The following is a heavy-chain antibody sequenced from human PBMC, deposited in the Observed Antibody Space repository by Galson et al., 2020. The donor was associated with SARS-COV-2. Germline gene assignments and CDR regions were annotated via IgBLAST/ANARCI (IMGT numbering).Heavy chain of an antibody. CDR2: IYNSGTT. CDR1: GGSINNSGYY. CDR3: GGMTYGWAIDY. D-gene: IGHD6-19*01. V-gene: IGHV4-31*03. Sequence: SETLSLTCTVSGGSINNSGYYWTWIRQHPGKGLEWIRYIYNSGTTYYNPSLKSWLIMSVDRTKSQFSLILGPVTAADTALYYCGGMTYGWAIDYWCQGTLVTVSS. J-gene: IGHJ4*02.